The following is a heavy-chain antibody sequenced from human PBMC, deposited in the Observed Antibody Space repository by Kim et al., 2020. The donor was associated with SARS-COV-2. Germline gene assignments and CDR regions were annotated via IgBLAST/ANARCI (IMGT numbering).Heavy chain of an antibody. CDR3: ARGRSAVAAYYFDY. Sequence: AQKFQGRVTMTRNTSISTAYMELSSLRSEDTAVYYCARGRSAVAAYYFDYWGQGTLVTVSS. V-gene: IGHV1-8*01. J-gene: IGHJ4*02. D-gene: IGHD6-19*01.